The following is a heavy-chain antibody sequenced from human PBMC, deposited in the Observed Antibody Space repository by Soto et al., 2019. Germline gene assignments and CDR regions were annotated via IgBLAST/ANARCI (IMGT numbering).Heavy chain of an antibody. J-gene: IGHJ4*02. CDR3: ARAGGWVIFDY. CDR2: INHSGST. CDR1: GGSFSGYY. Sequence: SETLSLTCAVYGGSFSGYYWSWIRQPPGKGLEWIGEINHSGSTNYNPSLKSRVTISVDTSKNQFSLKLSSVTDADTAVYYCARAGGWVIFDYWGQGTLVTVSS. V-gene: IGHV4-34*01. D-gene: IGHD2-15*01.